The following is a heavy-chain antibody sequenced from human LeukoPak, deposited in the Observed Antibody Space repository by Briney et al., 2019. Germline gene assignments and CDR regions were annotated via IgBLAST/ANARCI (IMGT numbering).Heavy chain of an antibody. CDR1: DGSISNYY. CDR3: ARDVRRSSSSANSYYYYMDV. J-gene: IGHJ6*03. Sequence: SETLSLTRTVSDGSISNYYWSWIRQPAGKGLEWIGRIYTSGTTNYNPSLKSRVTMSVDTSKNHFSLNLDSVTAADTAVYYCARDVRRSSSSANSYYYYMDVWSQGTTVTVSS. V-gene: IGHV4-4*07. CDR2: IYTSGTT. D-gene: IGHD6-6*01.